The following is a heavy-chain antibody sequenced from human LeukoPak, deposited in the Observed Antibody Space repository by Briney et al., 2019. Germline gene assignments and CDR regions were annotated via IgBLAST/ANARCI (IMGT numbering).Heavy chain of an antibody. CDR2: FDPEDGET. CDR3: ARASRYCSSTSCYIDY. Sequence: KPGASVKVSCKVSGYTLTELSMHWVRQAPGKGLEWMGGFDPEDGETIYAQKFQGRVTMTEDTSTDTAYMELSSLRSEDTAVYYCARASRYCSSTSCYIDYWGQGTLVTVSS. CDR1: GYTLTELS. D-gene: IGHD2-2*02. J-gene: IGHJ4*02. V-gene: IGHV1-24*01.